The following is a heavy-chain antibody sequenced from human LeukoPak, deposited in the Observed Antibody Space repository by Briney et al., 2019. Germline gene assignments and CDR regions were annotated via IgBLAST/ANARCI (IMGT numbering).Heavy chain of an antibody. J-gene: IGHJ3*02. D-gene: IGHD6-19*01. V-gene: IGHV3-74*01. CDR2: INSDGSST. Sequence: GGSLRLSCAASGFTFSSYWMRWVRQAPGKGLVWVSRINSDGSSTSYADSVKGRFAISRDNAKNTLYLQMNSLRAEDTAVYYCARDPYSSGLDAFDIWGQGTMVTVSS. CDR3: ARDPYSSGLDAFDI. CDR1: GFTFSSYW.